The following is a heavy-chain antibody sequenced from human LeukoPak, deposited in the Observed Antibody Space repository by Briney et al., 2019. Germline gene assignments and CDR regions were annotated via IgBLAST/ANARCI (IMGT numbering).Heavy chain of an antibody. D-gene: IGHD6-13*01. Sequence: PSETLSLTCAVYGGSFSGYYWSWIRQPPGKGLEWIGSIYYSGSTYYNPSLKSRVTISVDTSKNQFSLKLSSVTAADTAVYYCARHAAAAGNIDYWGQGTLVTVSS. CDR1: GGSFSGYY. V-gene: IGHV4-34*01. CDR2: IYYSGST. CDR3: ARHAAAAGNIDY. J-gene: IGHJ4*02.